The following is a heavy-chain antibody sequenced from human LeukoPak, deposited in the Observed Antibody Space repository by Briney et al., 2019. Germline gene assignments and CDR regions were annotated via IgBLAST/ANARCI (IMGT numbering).Heavy chain of an antibody. J-gene: IGHJ4*02. CDR2: IWYDGSKR. CDR1: GYIFTVYG. CDR3: VRDGGSGLDY. V-gene: IGHV3-33*01. D-gene: IGHD1-26*01. Sequence: QPGRSLRLSCVASGYIFTVYGLHWVRQTPDKGLEWVAVIWYDGSKRWYADSVKGRFIISKDDSKSTLYLEMNTLRGDDAAVYYCVRDGGSGLDYWGQGTLVSVSS.